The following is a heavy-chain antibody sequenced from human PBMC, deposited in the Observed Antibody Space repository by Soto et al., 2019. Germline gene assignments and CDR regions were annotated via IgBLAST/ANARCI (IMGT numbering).Heavy chain of an antibody. Sequence: QVQLVQSGAEVKKPGSSVKVSCKASGGTFSSYAISWVRQAPGQGLEWMGGIIPIFGTANYAQKFQGRVTITADESTSTAYMELSSLRSEDTAVYYCAKTRIVGAQRPATDLNYYYYGMDVWGQGTTVTVSS. D-gene: IGHD1-26*01. CDR3: AKTRIVGAQRPATDLNYYYYGMDV. J-gene: IGHJ6*02. CDR2: IIPIFGTA. V-gene: IGHV1-69*01. CDR1: GGTFSSYA.